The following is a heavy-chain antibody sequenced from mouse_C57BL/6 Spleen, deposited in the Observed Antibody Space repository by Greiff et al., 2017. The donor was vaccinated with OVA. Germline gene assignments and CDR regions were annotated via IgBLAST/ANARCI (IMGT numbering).Heavy chain of an antibody. Sequence: HVQLQPPWAELVKPGASVKMSCKASGYTFTSYWITWVKQRPGQGLEWIGDIYPGSGSTNYNEKLKSKATLTVDTSSSTAYMQLSSLTSEDSAVYYCARHLTGEYYFDYWGQGTTLTVSS. CDR1: GYTFTSYW. J-gene: IGHJ2*01. CDR3: ARHLTGEYYFDY. V-gene: IGHV1-55*01. CDR2: IYPGSGST.